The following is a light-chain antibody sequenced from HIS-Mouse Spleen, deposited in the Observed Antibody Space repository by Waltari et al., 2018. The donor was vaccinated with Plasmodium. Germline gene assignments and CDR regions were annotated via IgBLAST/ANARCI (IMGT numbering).Light chain of an antibody. CDR2: EGS. Sequence: QSALTQPASVSGSPGQSITISCTVTSSDVGSYNLVSWYQQHPGKAPKLMIYEGSKRPSGVSNRLSGSKSGNTASLTISGLQAEDEADYYCCSYAGSSTWVFGGGTKLTVL. CDR1: SSDVGSYNL. CDR3: CSYAGSSTWV. V-gene: IGLV2-23*01. J-gene: IGLJ3*02.